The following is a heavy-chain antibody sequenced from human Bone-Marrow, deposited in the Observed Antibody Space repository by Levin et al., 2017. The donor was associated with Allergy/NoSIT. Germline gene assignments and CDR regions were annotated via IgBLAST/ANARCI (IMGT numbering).Heavy chain of an antibody. D-gene: IGHD3-9*01. V-gene: IGHV3-30*18. CDR2: ISYDGSNK. Sequence: GGSLRLSCAASGFTFSSYGMHWVRQAPGKGLEWVAVISYDGSNKYYADSVKGRFTISRDNSKNTLYLQMNSLRAEDTAVYYCAKILSPKLRYFDWLPWFDPWGQGTLVTVSS. CDR3: AKILSPKLRYFDWLPWFDP. CDR1: GFTFSSYG. J-gene: IGHJ5*02.